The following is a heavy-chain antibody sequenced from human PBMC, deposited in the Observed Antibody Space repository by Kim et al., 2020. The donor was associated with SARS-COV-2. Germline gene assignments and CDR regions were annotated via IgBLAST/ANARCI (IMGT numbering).Heavy chain of an antibody. V-gene: IGHV4-34*01. Sequence: HSGSTTYSPSRKSRVTISVDTSKNQFSLKLSSVTAADTAVYYCARVQDGYWGQGTLVTVSS. CDR2: HSGST. J-gene: IGHJ4*02. CDR3: ARVQDGY.